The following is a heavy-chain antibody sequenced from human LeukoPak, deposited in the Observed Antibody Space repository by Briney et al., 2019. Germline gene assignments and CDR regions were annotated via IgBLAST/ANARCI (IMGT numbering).Heavy chain of an antibody. CDR1: GYTFTGYY. CDR3: ARVAPHYCSGGSCYSGWFDP. V-gene: IGHV1-2*02. CDR2: INPNSGGT. D-gene: IGHD2-15*01. J-gene: IGHJ5*02. Sequence: ASVTVSCKASGYTFTGYYMHWVRQAPGQGLEWMGWINPNSGGTNYAQKFQGRVTMTRDTSISTAYMELSRLRSDDTAVYYCARVAPHYCSGGSCYSGWFDPWGQGTLVTVSS.